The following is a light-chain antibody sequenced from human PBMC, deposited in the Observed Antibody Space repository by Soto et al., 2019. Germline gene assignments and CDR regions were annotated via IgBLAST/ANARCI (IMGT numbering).Light chain of an antibody. CDR3: QQYNQWPWT. CDR1: QNVSSN. CDR2: GAS. J-gene: IGKJ1*01. V-gene: IGKV3-15*01. Sequence: EIVMTQSPAALSVSPGERATLSCRASQNVSSNLAWYQQKPGQTPRLLIYGASTRATGIPARFSGSGSGTEFTLTISSLQSEDFAVYYCQQYNQWPWTFGQGTKVEIK.